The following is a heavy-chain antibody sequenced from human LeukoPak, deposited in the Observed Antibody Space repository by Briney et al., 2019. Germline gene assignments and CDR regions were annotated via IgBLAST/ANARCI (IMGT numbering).Heavy chain of an antibody. D-gene: IGHD3-10*01. CDR3: ARVGSGSYRSYYYYGMDV. Sequence: GESLKISCKGSAYSFTSYWIGWVRQMPGKGLEWMGIIYPGDSDTRYSPSFQGQVTISADKSISTAYLQWSSLKASDTAMYYCARVGSGSYRSYYYYGMDVWGQGTTVTVSS. V-gene: IGHV5-51*01. J-gene: IGHJ6*02. CDR2: IYPGDSDT. CDR1: AYSFTSYW.